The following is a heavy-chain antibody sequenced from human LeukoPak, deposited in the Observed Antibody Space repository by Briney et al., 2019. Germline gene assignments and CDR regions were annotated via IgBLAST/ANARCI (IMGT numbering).Heavy chain of an antibody. V-gene: IGHV4-59*01. CDR2: IHYTGST. J-gene: IGHJ4*02. Sequence: PSETLSLTCTVSGGSISSSYWSWIRQPPGKGLEWIGFIHYTGSTNYNPSLKSRVTISVDTSKNQFSLKLTSVTAADTAVYYCARGLVRVTHFENWGQGTLVTVSS. CDR1: GGSISSSY. D-gene: IGHD6-6*01. CDR3: ARGLVRVTHFEN.